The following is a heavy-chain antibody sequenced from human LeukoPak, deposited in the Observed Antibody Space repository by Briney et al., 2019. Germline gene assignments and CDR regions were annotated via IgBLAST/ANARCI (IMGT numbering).Heavy chain of an antibody. V-gene: IGHV1-69*04. J-gene: IGHJ5*02. CDR2: IIPILGIA. CDR3: ARDRSSSWVDWFDP. D-gene: IGHD6-13*01. CDR1: GGTFSSYA. Sequence: SVKVSCKASGGTFSSYAISWVRQAPGQGLEWMGRIIPILGIANYAQKFQGRVTITADKSTSTAYMELSSLRSEDTAVYYCARDRSSSWVDWFDPWGQGTLVTVSS.